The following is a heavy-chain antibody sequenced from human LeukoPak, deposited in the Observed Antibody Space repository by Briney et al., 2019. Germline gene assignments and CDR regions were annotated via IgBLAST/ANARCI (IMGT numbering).Heavy chain of an antibody. CDR3: MRAYPYDY. CDR1: GLTFDVYA. V-gene: IGHV3-15*01. CDR2: IKSKTYGGLT. J-gene: IGHJ4*02. Sequence: PGGSLRLSCAASGLTFDVYAMHGVPQAPGKGLDCVGRIKSKTYGGLTDYAAPVKGRSTISRDHTKTKLYLQKTSLQTEEKAVYYCMRAYPYDYWGQGTLVTVSS.